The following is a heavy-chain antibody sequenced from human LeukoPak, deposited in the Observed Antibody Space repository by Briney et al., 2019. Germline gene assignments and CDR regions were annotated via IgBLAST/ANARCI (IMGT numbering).Heavy chain of an antibody. CDR3: ARHFGDYGRTTFDV. Sequence: PSETLSLTCTVSGGSISTSAYYWGWIRQPPGKGLEWIGSVYFSGDTYYGPSLKSRVTISVDLSKNQFSLNLSSVTAADTAVYYCARHFGDYGRTTFDVWGQGTMVTVSS. D-gene: IGHD4-17*01. J-gene: IGHJ3*01. CDR1: GGSISTSAYY. V-gene: IGHV4-39*01. CDR2: VYFSGDT.